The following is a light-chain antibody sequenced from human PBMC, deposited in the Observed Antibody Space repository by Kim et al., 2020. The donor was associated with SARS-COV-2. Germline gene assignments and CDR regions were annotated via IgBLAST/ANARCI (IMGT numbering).Light chain of an antibody. CDR3: QQANNFPLT. J-gene: IGKJ4*01. CDR1: QGISRW. Sequence: GSVGDRVTLTCRASQGISRWVAWYQQKPGKAPKLLIFPASSLESGVPSRFSGSGSGTDFTLTISSLQPEDFATYYCQQANNFPLTFGGGTKVDIK. CDR2: PAS. V-gene: IGKV1-12*01.